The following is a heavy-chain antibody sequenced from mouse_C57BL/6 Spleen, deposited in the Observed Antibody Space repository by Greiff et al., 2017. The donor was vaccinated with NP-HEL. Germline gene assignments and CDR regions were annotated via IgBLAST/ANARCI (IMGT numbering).Heavy chain of an antibody. J-gene: IGHJ4*01. D-gene: IGHD1-1*01. CDR2: IYPGDGDT. Sequence: QVQLQQSGPELVKPGASVKISCKASGYAFSSSWMNWVKQRPGKGLEWIGRIYPGDGDTNYNGKFKGKATLTADKSSSTAYMQLSSLTSEDSAVYFFARDAYEDAMDYWGQGTSVTVSS. CDR1: GYAFSSSW. V-gene: IGHV1-82*01. CDR3: ARDAYEDAMDY.